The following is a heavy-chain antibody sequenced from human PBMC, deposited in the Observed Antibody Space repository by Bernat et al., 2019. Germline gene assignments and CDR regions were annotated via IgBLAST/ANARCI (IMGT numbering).Heavy chain of an antibody. D-gene: IGHD6-13*01. CDR1: GFTFSSYG. J-gene: IGHJ5*02. CDR3: AKDLQLARDSLGGRFDP. CDR2: ISYDGRNK. V-gene: IGHV3-30*18. Sequence: QVQLVESGGGVVQPGRSLRLSCAASGFTFSSYGMHWVRQAPGKGLEWVAVISYDGRNKYYADSVKGRFTISRDNSKNTLYLQMNSLRAEDTAVYYCAKDLQLARDSLGGRFDPWGQGTLVTVSS.